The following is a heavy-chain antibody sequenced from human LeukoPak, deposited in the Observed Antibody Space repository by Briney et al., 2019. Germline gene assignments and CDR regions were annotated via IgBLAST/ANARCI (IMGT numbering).Heavy chain of an antibody. CDR3: AKCLGISRTLFDY. CDR2: ESADGGST. Sequence: PGGSLRLSCAASGFTFNDYAMGWVRQAPAKGLEWVSGESADGGSTYYADSVKGRFTISRDTSKNTLYLQANSLRADDTAVYYCAKCLGISRTLFDYWGQGTLVTVSS. J-gene: IGHJ4*02. CDR1: GFTFNDYA. V-gene: IGHV3-23*01. D-gene: IGHD2/OR15-2a*01.